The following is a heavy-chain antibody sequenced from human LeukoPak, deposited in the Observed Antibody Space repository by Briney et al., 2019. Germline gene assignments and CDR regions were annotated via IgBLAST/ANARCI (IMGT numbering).Heavy chain of an antibody. J-gene: IGHJ4*02. CDR3: AREVDGYPRD. CDR2: IYYSGST. CDR1: GGSIRSYV. V-gene: IGHV4-59*01. D-gene: IGHD5-18*01. Sequence: SETLSLTCTVSGGSIRSYVWSWIRQPPGKGLEWIGNIYYSGSTNYNPSLKSRVTISVDTSENQFSLKLSSVTAADTAVYYCAREVDGYPRDWGQGTLVTVSS.